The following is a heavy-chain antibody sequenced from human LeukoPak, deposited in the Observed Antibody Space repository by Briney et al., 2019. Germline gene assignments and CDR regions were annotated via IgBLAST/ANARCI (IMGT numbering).Heavy chain of an antibody. CDR1: GGSTSTYY. D-gene: IGHD2-15*01. Sequence: SETLSLTCTVPGGSTSTYYWSWIRHSPGEGLERVGHIYYSGRTSYNPYLKSRVTISVDTSKHQFSLKLSSVTAADSAVYYCARHWSGGSCYSDAFDIWGQGTMVTVSS. V-gene: IGHV4-59*08. CDR2: IYYSGRT. J-gene: IGHJ3*02. CDR3: ARHWSGGSCYSDAFDI.